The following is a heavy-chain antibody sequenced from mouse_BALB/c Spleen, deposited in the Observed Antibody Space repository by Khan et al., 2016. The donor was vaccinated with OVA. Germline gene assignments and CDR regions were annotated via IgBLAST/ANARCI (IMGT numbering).Heavy chain of an antibody. J-gene: IGHJ4*01. V-gene: IGHV2-6-1*01. CDR3: ARQPDYHYDVMED. CDR1: VFSLTSYG. D-gene: IGHD1-1*02. CDR2: IWSDGNT. Sequence: QVQLKESGPGLVAPSQSLSITCTIPVFSLTSYGVHWLRQPPGKGLEWLVVIWSDGNTASHSAVKTRLSISEDSYKSKVFLKMNSLQNEDTAMYSCARQPDYHYDVMEDWGQGTSVTVSS.